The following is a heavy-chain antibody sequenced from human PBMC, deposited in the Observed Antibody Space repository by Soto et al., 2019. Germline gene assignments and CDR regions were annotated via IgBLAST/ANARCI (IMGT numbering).Heavy chain of an antibody. J-gene: IGHJ4*02. CDR2: IYYSGST. CDR1: GGSISSGGYY. D-gene: IGHD2-21*01. Sequence: SETLSLTCTVSGGSISSGGYYWSWIRQHPGKGLEWIGYIYYSGSTYYNPSLKSRVTISVDTSKNQFSLKLSSVTAADTAVYYCARGSKSDVVVIPDYFDYWGQGTLVTVSS. V-gene: IGHV4-31*03. CDR3: ARGSKSDVVVIPDYFDY.